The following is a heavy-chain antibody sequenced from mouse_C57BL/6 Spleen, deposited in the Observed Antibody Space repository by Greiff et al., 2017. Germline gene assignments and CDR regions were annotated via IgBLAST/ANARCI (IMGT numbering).Heavy chain of an antibody. CDR2: IWGDGST. Sequence: LVAPSQSLSITCTVSGFSLTSYGVSWVRQPPGKGLEWLGVIWGDGSTYYHSALISRLSISKDNSKSQVFLKVKRLQTNDTATYYCAYEGIYYAHDGIAYWGQGTLVTVSA. CDR1: GFSLTSYG. CDR3: AYEGIYYAHDGIAY. J-gene: IGHJ3*01. V-gene: IGHV2-3*01. D-gene: IGHD2-1*01.